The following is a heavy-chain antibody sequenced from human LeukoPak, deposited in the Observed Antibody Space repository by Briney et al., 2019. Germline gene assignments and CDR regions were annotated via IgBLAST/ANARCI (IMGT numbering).Heavy chain of an antibody. CDR2: IYYSGST. D-gene: IGHD3-10*01. CDR1: GGSISSYY. CDR3: ARDGRRGFGTRAFDI. V-gene: IGHV4-59*01. Sequence: SETLSLTCTVSGGSISSYYWSWIRQPPGKGLEWIGYIYYSGSTNYNPSLKSRVTISADTSKNQFSLKLSSVTAADTAVYYCARDGRRGFGTRAFDIWGQGTMVTVSS. J-gene: IGHJ3*02.